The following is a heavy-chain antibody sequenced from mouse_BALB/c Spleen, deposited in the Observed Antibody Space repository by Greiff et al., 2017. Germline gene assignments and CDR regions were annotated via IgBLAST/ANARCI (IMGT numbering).Heavy chain of an antibody. CDR1: GFTFRSYA. CDR3: ARDGYDVDWYFDV. V-gene: IGHV5-6-5*01. J-gene: IGHJ1*01. CDR2: ISSGGST. Sequence: EVMLVESGGGLGKPGGSLKLSWAASGFTFRSYALAWGRQTPEKGLEWVASISSGGSTYYPDSVKGRFTISRDNARNILYLQMSSLRSEDTAMYYCARDGYDVDWYFDVWGAGTTVTVSS. D-gene: IGHD2-2*01.